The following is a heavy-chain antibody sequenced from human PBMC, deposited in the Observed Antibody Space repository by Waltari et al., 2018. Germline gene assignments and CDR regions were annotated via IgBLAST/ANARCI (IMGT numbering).Heavy chain of an antibody. J-gene: IGHJ3*02. Sequence: QVQLQQWGAGLLKPSETLSLTCAVYGGSFSGYYWSWIRQPPGKGLEWIGEINHSGSTNYNPSLKSRVTISVDTSKNQFSLKLSSVTAADTAVYYCARGTLELTPQAAFDIWGQGTMVTVSS. CDR1: GGSFSGYY. V-gene: IGHV4-34*01. D-gene: IGHD3-9*01. CDR3: ARGTLELTPQAAFDI. CDR2: INHSGST.